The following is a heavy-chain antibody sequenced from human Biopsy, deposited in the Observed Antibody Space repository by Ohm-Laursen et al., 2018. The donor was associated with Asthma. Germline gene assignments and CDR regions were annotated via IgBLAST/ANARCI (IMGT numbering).Heavy chain of an antibody. Sequence: SLRLSCSASGFTFSDYYMSWIRQAPGKGLEWISYINGKSNSIEYADSVKGRFTISRDNAKNSLYLQMNSLRAEDTAVYYCGRERSYMVDYWGQGTLVIVSS. CDR2: INGKSNSI. J-gene: IGHJ4*02. CDR3: GRERSYMVDY. CDR1: GFTFSDYY. D-gene: IGHD3-10*01. V-gene: IGHV3-11*01.